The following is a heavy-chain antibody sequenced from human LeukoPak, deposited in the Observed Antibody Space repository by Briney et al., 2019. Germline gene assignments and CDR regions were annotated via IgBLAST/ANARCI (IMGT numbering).Heavy chain of an antibody. CDR1: GGSISSYY. D-gene: IGHD6-13*01. Sequence: SETLSLICTVSGGSISSYYWSWIRQPPGKGLEWIGYIYYSGSTNYNPSLKSRVTISVDTSKNQFSLKLSSVTAADTAVYYCARQYSSSWIDYWGQGTLVTVSS. V-gene: IGHV4-59*08. CDR2: IYYSGST. CDR3: ARQYSSSWIDY. J-gene: IGHJ4*02.